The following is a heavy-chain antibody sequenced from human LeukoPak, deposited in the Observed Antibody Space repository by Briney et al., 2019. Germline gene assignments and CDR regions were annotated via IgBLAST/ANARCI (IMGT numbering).Heavy chain of an antibody. CDR1: GCTFISHA. CDR3: ARTRIVVVPAALGGPYYYGMDV. CDR2: IISFLGKA. V-gene: IGHV1-69*04. D-gene: IGHD2-2*01. Sequence: SVTVSCKASGCTFISHAISWVRQAPGQGLEWMGRIISFLGKANYAQRFQGRVTITADKSTSTAYMKLSSLRSEDTAVYYCARTRIVVVPAALGGPYYYGMDVWGQGTTVTVSS. J-gene: IGHJ6*02.